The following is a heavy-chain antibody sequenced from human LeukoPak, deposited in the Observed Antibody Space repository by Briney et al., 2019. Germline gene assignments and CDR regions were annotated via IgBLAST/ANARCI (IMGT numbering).Heavy chain of an antibody. CDR1: GFTFSSYW. J-gene: IGHJ4*02. D-gene: IGHD6-6*01. CDR3: ARDRYSSSYENYYFEY. V-gene: IGHV3-74*01. CDR2: INSDGSTT. Sequence: PGGSLRLSCAASGFTFSSYWMHWVRQAPGKGLVWVSRINSDGSTTSYADSVKGRFTISRDNAKNTLYLQMNSLRTEDTAVYYCARDRYSSSYENYYFEYWGQGTLVTVSS.